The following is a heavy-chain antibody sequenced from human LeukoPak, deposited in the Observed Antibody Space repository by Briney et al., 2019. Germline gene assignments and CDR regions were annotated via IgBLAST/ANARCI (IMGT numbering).Heavy chain of an antibody. D-gene: IGHD6-19*01. V-gene: IGHV1-46*01. CDR1: GYTFTSYY. CDR2: INPSGGST. Sequence: ASVKVSCKASGYTFTSYYMHWVRQAPGQGLEWMGIINPSGGSTSYAQKFQGRVTMTRDMSTSTVYMELSSLRSEDTAVYYCATVRYSSGWRAPYFDHWGQGTLVTVSS. CDR3: ATVRYSSGWRAPYFDH. J-gene: IGHJ4*02.